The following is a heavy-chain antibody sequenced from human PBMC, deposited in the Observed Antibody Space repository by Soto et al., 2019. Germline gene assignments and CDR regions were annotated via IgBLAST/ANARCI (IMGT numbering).Heavy chain of an antibody. CDR1: GYTFSDYY. CDR3: ARDNMHYYSPSEGYFYYGMDV. J-gene: IGHJ6*02. Sequence: ASVKVSCKASGYTFSDYYIHWVRQAPGQGLEWMGWINPNSGGTKYAPKFQGGVTMTRDTSITTAYMELSRLRSGDTAVYYCARDNMHYYSPSEGYFYYGMDVWGQGTTVTVSS. V-gene: IGHV1-2*02. CDR2: INPNSGGT. D-gene: IGHD3-10*01.